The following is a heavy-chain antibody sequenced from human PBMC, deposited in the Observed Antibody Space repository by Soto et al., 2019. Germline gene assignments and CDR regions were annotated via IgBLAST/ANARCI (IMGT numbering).Heavy chain of an antibody. CDR3: ERGGSSTRFMDY. CDR2: IKQDGSER. CDR1: GFTFSSYW. Sequence: EVQLVESGGGLVQPGGSLRLSCAASGFTFSSYWMSWVRQAPGKGLEWVANIKQDGSERYYVDSVKGRFTITRDNAKNSLYLQINSLRADDTAVNYFERGGSSTRFMDYWGQGTLVTVSA. V-gene: IGHV3-7*04. J-gene: IGHJ4*02. D-gene: IGHD2-2*01.